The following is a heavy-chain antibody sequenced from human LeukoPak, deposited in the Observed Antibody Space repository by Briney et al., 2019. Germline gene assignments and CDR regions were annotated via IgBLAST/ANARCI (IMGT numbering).Heavy chain of an antibody. Sequence: GASVKVSCKAFGYTFTSNYMHWVRQAPGQGPEWMGVISPSGGSTTYAQKFQGRVTLTRDMSTSTDYLELSSLRSEDTAVYYCARADSGDDAFDIWGQGTMVTVSS. D-gene: IGHD1-26*01. CDR2: ISPSGGST. J-gene: IGHJ3*02. V-gene: IGHV1-46*01. CDR3: ARADSGDDAFDI. CDR1: GYTFTSNY.